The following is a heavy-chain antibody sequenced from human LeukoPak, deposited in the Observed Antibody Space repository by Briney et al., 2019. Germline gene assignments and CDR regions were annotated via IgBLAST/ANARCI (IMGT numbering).Heavy chain of an antibody. CDR3: AREKAAADDAFDI. CDR1: GYTFTGYY. V-gene: IGHV1-2*02. D-gene: IGHD6-13*01. Sequence: GASVKVSCKASGYTFTGYYMHWVRQAPGEGGERMGWINPNIGSTNYAQKFQGRVTMTRDTSISTAYMELSRLRSDHTAVYYCAREKAAADDAFDIWGQGTMVTVSS. J-gene: IGHJ3*02. CDR2: INPNIGST.